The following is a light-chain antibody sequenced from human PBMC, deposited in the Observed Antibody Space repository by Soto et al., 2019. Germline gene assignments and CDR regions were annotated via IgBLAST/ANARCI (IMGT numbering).Light chain of an antibody. CDR1: QGISSY. Sequence: DIQLTQSPSFLSASVGDRVTITCRASQGISSYLAWYQLKPGKAPKVLIYAASTLQSGVPSRFSGSGYGTAFPLTISSLQPEDFATCYCHQLNSYPLTFGGGTTVEI. CDR3: HQLNSYPLT. V-gene: IGKV1-9*01. J-gene: IGKJ4*01. CDR2: AAS.